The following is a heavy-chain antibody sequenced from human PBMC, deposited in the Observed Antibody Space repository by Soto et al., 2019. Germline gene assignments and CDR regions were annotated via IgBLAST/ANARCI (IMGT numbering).Heavy chain of an antibody. CDR1: SGSTSSGNW. Sequence: QVQLQESGPGLVESSGTLSLTCEVSSGSTSSGNWWSWVRQPPGKGLEWIGEIYYTGATNYNPSLKLRVTMTIDKSKDQFSLNLRSATAADTAVYYCARVFSSGSGWMYYFDFWGQGILVSVSS. D-gene: IGHD6-25*01. CDR2: IYYTGAT. CDR3: ARVFSSGSGWMYYFDF. J-gene: IGHJ4*02. V-gene: IGHV4-4*02.